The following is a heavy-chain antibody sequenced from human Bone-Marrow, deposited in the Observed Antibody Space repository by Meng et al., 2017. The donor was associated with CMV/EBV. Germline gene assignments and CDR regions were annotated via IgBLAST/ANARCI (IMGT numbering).Heavy chain of an antibody. Sequence: GGSLRLSCAASGFTFSNAWMSWVRQAPGKGLEWVGRIKSKTDGGTTDYAAPVKGRFTISRDDSKNTLYLQMNSLKTEDTAVYYCTTGYCTNGVCYSDGDWGQRTLVTVSS. CDR3: TTGYCTNGVCYSDGD. CDR2: IKSKTDGGTT. V-gene: IGHV3-15*01. CDR1: GFTFSNAW. J-gene: IGHJ4*02. D-gene: IGHD2-8*01.